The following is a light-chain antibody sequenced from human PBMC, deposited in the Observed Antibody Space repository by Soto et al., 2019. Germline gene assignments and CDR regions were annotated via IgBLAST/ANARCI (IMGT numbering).Light chain of an antibody. J-gene: IGKJ1*01. V-gene: IGKV1-5*03. CDR2: KAS. Sequence: DIQMTQSPSTLSASVGDRVTITCRASQSISRGLAWYQQKPGKAPKLVIYKASSLESGVPSRFSGSGAGTEFTLTISSLQPDDFATYYCQQYNSYWTFGQGTKVEIK. CDR1: QSISRG. CDR3: QQYNSYWT.